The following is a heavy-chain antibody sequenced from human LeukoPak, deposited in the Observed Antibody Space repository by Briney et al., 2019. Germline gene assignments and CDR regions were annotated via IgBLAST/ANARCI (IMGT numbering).Heavy chain of an antibody. CDR2: IIPILGIA. D-gene: IGHD3-22*01. CDR3: ARGRNYYDIFDP. J-gene: IGHJ5*02. Sequence: SVTVSCKASGGTFSSYAISWVRQAPGQGLEWMGRIIPILGIANYAQKFQGRVTITADKSTSTAYMELSSLRSEDTAVYYCARGRNYYDIFDPWGQGTLVTVSS. V-gene: IGHV1-69*04. CDR1: GGTFSSYA.